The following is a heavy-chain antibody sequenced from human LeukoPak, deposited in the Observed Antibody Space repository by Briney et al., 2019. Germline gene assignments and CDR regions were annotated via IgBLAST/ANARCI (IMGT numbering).Heavy chain of an antibody. D-gene: IGHD6-19*01. CDR1: GYAFISYA. J-gene: IGHJ3*02. V-gene: IGHV1-3*03. Sequence: ASVKVSCKASGYAFISYAMHWVRQAPGQRLEWMGWINAGNGNTKSSQEFQGRVTITRDTSASTAYMELSSLRSEDMAVYYCARGQSVFDIWGQGTMIIVSS. CDR2: INAGNGNT. CDR3: ARGQSVFDI.